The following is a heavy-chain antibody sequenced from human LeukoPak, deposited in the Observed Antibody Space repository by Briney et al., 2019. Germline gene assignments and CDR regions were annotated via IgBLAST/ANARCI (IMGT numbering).Heavy chain of an antibody. CDR2: INSDGSEG. V-gene: IGHV3-7*03. CDR3: ARSSYSSSSSV. D-gene: IGHD6-6*01. Sequence: GGSLRLSCAVSGFTFSGFWMCWSRQAPGKGLEWVASINSDGSEGSYADVVKGRFTISRDNAKNSLYLQINSLRAEDTAVYYCARSSYSSSSSVWGQGTMVTVSS. CDR1: GFTFSGFW. J-gene: IGHJ3*01.